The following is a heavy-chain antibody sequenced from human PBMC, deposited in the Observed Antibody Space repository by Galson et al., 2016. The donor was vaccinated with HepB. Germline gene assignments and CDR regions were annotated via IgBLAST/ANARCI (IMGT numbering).Heavy chain of an antibody. J-gene: IGHJ2*01. Sequence: SLRLSCAASGFTFRSYGMHWVRQTPGKGLEWVAVVRYDDTKKYNEDSVKGRFTISRDNSKNMVYLQMNSLRAEDTAAYFCAKIGTRGLWYFDLWGRGTLVTVSS. D-gene: IGHD1/OR15-1a*01. V-gene: IGHV3-33*03. CDR2: VRYDDTKK. CDR1: GFTFRSYG. CDR3: AKIGTRGLWYFDL.